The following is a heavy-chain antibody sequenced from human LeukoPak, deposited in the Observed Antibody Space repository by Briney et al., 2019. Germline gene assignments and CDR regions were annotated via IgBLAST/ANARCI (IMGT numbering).Heavy chain of an antibody. J-gene: IGHJ5*02. CDR1: GFAFSVHY. Sequence: GGSLRLSCAGSGFAFSVHYMTWIRQAPGKGLEWLSYISDDGNTIYYADSVKGRFTISRDNAKNSLYLQMNSLRAEDTAVYYCAGTQDFGVVIGGFDPWGQGTLVTVSS. CDR3: AGTQDFGVVIGGFDP. D-gene: IGHD3-3*01. V-gene: IGHV3-11*04. CDR2: ISDDGNTI.